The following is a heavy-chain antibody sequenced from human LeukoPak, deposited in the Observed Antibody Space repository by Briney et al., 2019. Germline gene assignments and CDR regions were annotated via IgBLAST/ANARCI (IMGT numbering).Heavy chain of an antibody. CDR2: IYYSGST. J-gene: IGHJ4*02. CDR1: GVSISSSNYY. CDR3: ARHRVAAVGTFYFDY. Sequence: PSYTLSLTCTVTGVSISSSNYYLRWIRQPPAKALQWIGTIYYSGSTNYNPSLKSRVTISVDTSKKLFSLKLSSVTAADTAVYYCARHRVAAVGTFYFDYWGQGTLVTVSS. D-gene: IGHD6-13*01. V-gene: IGHV4-39*01.